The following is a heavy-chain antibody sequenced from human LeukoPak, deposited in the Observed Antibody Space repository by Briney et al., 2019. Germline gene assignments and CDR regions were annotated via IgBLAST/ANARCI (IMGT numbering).Heavy chain of an antibody. CDR2: VDPDDGQR. CDR1: GYTLNDVS. J-gene: IGHJ5*02. V-gene: IGHV1-24*01. Sequence: GASVKVPCKISGYTLNDVSVHWVRQPPGKGLEWMGGVDPDDGQRVYAQRFQGRVTMTEETSTNTAYMELSRLRSEDTAVYFCAAVSGHYTLLDAWGQGALVTVST. D-gene: IGHD4-11*01. CDR3: AAVSGHYTLLDA.